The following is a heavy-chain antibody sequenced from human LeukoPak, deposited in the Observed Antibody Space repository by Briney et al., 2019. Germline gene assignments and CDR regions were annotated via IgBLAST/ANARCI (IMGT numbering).Heavy chain of an antibody. J-gene: IGHJ4*02. CDR2: IYPGDSDT. CDR1: GYIFTSYW. D-gene: IGHD6-13*01. Sequence: GESLKISCKGSGYIFTSYWIGWVRQMPGKGLEWMGIIYPGDSDTRYSPSFQGQVTISADKSISTAYLQRSSLKASDTAMYYCARRRGRAAAENYFDYWGQGTLVTVSS. V-gene: IGHV5-51*01. CDR3: ARRRGRAAAENYFDY.